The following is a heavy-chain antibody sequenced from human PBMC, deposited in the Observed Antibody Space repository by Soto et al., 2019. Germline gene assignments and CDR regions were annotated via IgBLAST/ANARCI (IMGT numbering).Heavy chain of an antibody. J-gene: IGHJ4*02. V-gene: IGHV4-31*03. Sequence: QVQLQESGPGLVKPSQTLSLTCTVSGGSISSGGYYWSWIRQHPGKGLEWIGYIYYSGSTYYNPSLXSXVXIXLDTSKNQFSLKLSSVTAADTAVYYCARRYGGNFDYWGQGTLVTVSS. D-gene: IGHD2-15*01. CDR3: ARRYGGNFDY. CDR2: IYYSGST. CDR1: GGSISSGGYY.